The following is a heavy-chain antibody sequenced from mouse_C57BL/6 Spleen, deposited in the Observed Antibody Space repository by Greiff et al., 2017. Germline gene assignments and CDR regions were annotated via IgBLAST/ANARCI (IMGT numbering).Heavy chain of an antibody. V-gene: IGHV14-2*01. CDR3: AGTGGCPDY. CDR2: IDPEYGDT. CDR1: GFNITDYY. D-gene: IGHD3-3*01. Sequence: EVQLQQSGAELVKPGASVKLSCTASGFNITDYYMHWVKQRTEQGLEWIGRIDPEYGDTKYAPKFQGKATITADTSSNTAYLQLSSLTSEDTAVYYCAGTGGCPDYWGQGTTLTVSS. J-gene: IGHJ2*01.